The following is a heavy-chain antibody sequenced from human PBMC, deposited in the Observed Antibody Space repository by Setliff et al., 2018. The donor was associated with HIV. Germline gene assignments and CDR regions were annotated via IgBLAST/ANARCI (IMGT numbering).Heavy chain of an antibody. CDR1: GVSIPTNY. Sequence: SETLSLTCNISGVSIPTNYWNWIRQPAGKGLEWIGRIYTTGGTNYNPALKSRVTISIDTSKSQFSLKLTSVAAADTAVYYCARDSGGYNYGFAVGSFDCWGQGALVTVSS. J-gene: IGHJ4*02. CDR3: ARDSGGYNYGFAVGSFDC. CDR2: IYTTGGT. D-gene: IGHD5-18*01. V-gene: IGHV4-4*07.